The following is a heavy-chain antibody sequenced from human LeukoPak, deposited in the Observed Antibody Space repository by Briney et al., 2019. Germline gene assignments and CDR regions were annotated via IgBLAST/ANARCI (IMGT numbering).Heavy chain of an antibody. Sequence: GGSLRLSCAASGFTFSSYEMNWVRQAPGKGLEWVSYISSNGSTIYYADSVKGRFTISRDNAKNSLYLQMNSLRAEDTAVYYCAELGITMIGGVWGKGTTVTISS. CDR1: GFTFSSYE. D-gene: IGHD3-10*02. CDR3: AELGITMIGGV. J-gene: IGHJ6*04. CDR2: ISSNGSTI. V-gene: IGHV3-48*03.